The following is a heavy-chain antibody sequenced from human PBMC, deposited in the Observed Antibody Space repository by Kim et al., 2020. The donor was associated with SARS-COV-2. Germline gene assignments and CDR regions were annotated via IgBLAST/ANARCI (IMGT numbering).Heavy chain of an antibody. CDR2: T. J-gene: IGHJ4*02. Sequence: TYYNPSLKSHVTTTDDTSKNQFSLKLSSVTAADTAVYYCASTLDKWELPSWGQGTLVTVSS. CDR3: ASTLDKWELPS. D-gene: IGHD1-26*01. V-gene: IGHV4-30-2*05.